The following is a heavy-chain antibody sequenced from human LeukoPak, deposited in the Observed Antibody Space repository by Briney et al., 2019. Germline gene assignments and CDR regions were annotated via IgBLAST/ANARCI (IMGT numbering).Heavy chain of an antibody. V-gene: IGHV4-59*08. D-gene: IGHD2-8*02. J-gene: IGHJ6*02. CDR2: IYYSGST. Sequence: SETLSLTCTVSGGSISCYYWSWIRQPPGKGLEWIGYIYYSGSTNYNPSLKSRVTILVDTSKNQFSLKLSSVTAADTAVYYCARQLHVPGVGAYYGMDVWGQGTTVTVSS. CDR3: ARQLHVPGVGAYYGMDV. CDR1: GGSISCYY.